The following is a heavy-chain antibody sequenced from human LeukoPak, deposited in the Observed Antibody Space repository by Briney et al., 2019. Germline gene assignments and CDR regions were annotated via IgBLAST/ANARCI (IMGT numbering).Heavy chain of an antibody. CDR2: ISGSGGST. V-gene: IGHV3-23*01. J-gene: IGHJ4*02. Sequence: GGSLRLSCAASGFTFSSYAMRWVRQAPGKGLEWVSAISGSGGSTNYADSVKGRFTISRDNSKNTLYLQMNSLRAEDTAVYYCAASSLIAVAGTDYWGQGTLVTVSS. D-gene: IGHD6-19*01. CDR1: GFTFSSYA. CDR3: AASSLIAVAGTDY.